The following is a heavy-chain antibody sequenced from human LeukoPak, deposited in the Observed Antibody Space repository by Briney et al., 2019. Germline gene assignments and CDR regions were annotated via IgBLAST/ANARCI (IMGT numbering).Heavy chain of an antibody. CDR3: ARGLAPLGFGELSGMGY. Sequence: PSETLSLTCAVSGGSISSSNWWSWVRQPPGKGLEWIGEIYHSGSTNYNPSLKSRVTISVDKSKNQFSLKLSSVTAADTAVYYCARGLAPLGFGELSGMGYWGQGTLVTVSS. V-gene: IGHV4-4*02. CDR1: GGSISSSNW. D-gene: IGHD3-10*01. J-gene: IGHJ4*02. CDR2: IYHSGST.